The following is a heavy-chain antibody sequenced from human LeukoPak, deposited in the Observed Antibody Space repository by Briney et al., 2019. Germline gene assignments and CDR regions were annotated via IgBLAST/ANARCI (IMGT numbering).Heavy chain of an antibody. CDR2: MHYTGST. CDR1: GAPISSASYY. D-gene: IGHD3-3*01. CDR3: ARDPRQGGDFWSATNWFGP. V-gene: IGHV4-39*07. J-gene: IGHJ5*02. Sequence: PSETLSLTCTVSGAPISSASYYWAWIRQPPGKGLEWIASMHYTGSTYFNPSLKSRVTISLDTSKNQFSLNLNSVTAADTAVYYCARDPRQGGDFWSATNWFGPWGQGTLVTVSS.